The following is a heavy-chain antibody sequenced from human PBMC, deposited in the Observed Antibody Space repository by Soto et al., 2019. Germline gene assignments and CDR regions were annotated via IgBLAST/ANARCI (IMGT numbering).Heavy chain of an antibody. CDR3: ARGMQGSRYFDL. Sequence: EVQLVESGGGLVQPGGSLRLSCAASGFILSSYWMHWVRQAPGKGLEWVSRITNDGSSTTYADSVKGRFTISRDNAKNTLYLQMNSLRAEDTAVYYFARGMQGSRYFDLWGRGTLVTVSS. V-gene: IGHV3-74*01. CDR1: GFILSSYW. J-gene: IGHJ2*01. CDR2: ITNDGSST.